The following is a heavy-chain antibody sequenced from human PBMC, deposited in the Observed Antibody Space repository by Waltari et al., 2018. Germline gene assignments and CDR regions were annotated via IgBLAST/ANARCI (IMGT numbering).Heavy chain of an antibody. CDR2: ISSNSDNI. Sequence: EVQLVESGGVLLQPGRSLRLSCAASGFNFDSYAMHWVRQPPGKGLEWFSGISSNSDNIGYAVSVKGRFTISRDNAKNSLYLQMDSLRTEDTALYYCAKDGGSNWYSEIDSWGQGTLVTVSS. D-gene: IGHD6-13*01. CDR1: GFNFDSYA. V-gene: IGHV3-9*01. CDR3: AKDGGSNWYSEIDS. J-gene: IGHJ4*02.